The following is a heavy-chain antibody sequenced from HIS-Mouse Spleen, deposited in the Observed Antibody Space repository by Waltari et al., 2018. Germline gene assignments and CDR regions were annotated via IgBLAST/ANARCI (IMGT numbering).Heavy chain of an antibody. CDR1: GYTFTSYG. J-gene: IGHJ2*01. V-gene: IGHV1-18*01. CDR2: ISAYNGNT. Sequence: QVQLVQSGAEVKKPGASVKVSCKASGYTFTSYGISWVRQPPGQGLEWMGWISAYNGNTNYAQKLQGRVTMTTDTSTSTAYMELRSLRSDDTAVYYCARKGYYYGSGSYWYFDLWGRGTLVTVSS. CDR3: ARKGYYYGSGSYWYFDL. D-gene: IGHD3-10*01.